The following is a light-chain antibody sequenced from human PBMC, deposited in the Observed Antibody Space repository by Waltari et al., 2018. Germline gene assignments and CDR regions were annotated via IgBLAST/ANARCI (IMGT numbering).Light chain of an antibody. V-gene: IGKV2-28*01. Sequence: DIVMTQSPLSLPVTPGEPASISCKSSQSLLHSNGFKYLDWYLQKPGQSPQLLIYVASNRAAGVPDRFSGSGSGTDFTLKISRVEAEEVGVYYCMQALQTPYTFGQGTKLEIK. CDR3: MQALQTPYT. CDR1: QSLLHSNGFKY. J-gene: IGKJ2*01. CDR2: VAS.